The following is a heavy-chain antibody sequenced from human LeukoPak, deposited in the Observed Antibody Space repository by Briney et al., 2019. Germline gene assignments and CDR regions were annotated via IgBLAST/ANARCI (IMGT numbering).Heavy chain of an antibody. Sequence: GSLRLSCAASGFPFSNAWMSWVRPASGEGMEWVGRIKSKTDGGTTDYAAPVKGRFTISRDDSKNTLYLQMNSLKTEDTAVYYCNTLYSSGWPVDCWGQGTLVTVSS. J-gene: IGHJ4*02. CDR3: NTLYSSGWPVDC. CDR2: IKSKTDGGTT. D-gene: IGHD6-19*01. V-gene: IGHV3-15*01. CDR1: GFPFSNAW.